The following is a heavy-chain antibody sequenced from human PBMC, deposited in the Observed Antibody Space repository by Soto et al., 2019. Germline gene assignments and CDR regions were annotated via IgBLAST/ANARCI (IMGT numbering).Heavy chain of an antibody. CDR3: ARGSTGYSSSWYRY. D-gene: IGHD6-13*01. Sequence: SETLSLTCTVSGGSISSYYWSWIRQPPGKGLEWIGYIYNSGSANYNPSLKSRVTISVDTSKNQFSLKLSSVTAADTAVYYCARGSTGYSSSWYRYWGQGTLVTVSS. CDR1: GGSISSYY. V-gene: IGHV4-59*08. CDR2: IYNSGSA. J-gene: IGHJ4*02.